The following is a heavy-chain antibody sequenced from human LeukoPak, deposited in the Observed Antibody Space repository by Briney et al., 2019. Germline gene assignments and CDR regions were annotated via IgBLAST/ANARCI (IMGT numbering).Heavy chain of an antibody. J-gene: IGHJ4*02. Sequence: SETLSLTCTVSGGPISTSTYYWGWIRQPPGKGLEWIGCISYSGNTYYNPSLQSHVTISDYTSQNQVCLKLPSLAAADTAVYYCARLTYNYRGLMWGQGTLVTVSS. D-gene: IGHD5-24*01. CDR2: ISYSGNT. CDR3: ARLTYNYRGLM. CDR1: GGPISTSTYY. V-gene: IGHV4-39*01.